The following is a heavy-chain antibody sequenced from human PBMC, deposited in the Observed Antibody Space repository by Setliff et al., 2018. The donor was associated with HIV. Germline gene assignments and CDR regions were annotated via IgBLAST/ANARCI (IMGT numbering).Heavy chain of an antibody. J-gene: IGHJ5*02. CDR1: GFNFGDFW. V-gene: IGHV3-7*03. D-gene: IGHD2-15*01. CDR2: IKQDGSEK. CDR3: VRSRVKVDWFDP. Sequence: PSETLSLSCAASGFNFGDFWMSWVRQAPGKGLEWVANIKQDGSEKFYGHFVRGRFTISRDNAKKTLYLQLNSLRAEDTAVYYCVRSRVKVDWFDPWGQGTLVTVSS.